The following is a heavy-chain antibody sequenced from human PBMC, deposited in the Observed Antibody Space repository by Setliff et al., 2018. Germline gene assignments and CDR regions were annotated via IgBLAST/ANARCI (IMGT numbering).Heavy chain of an antibody. J-gene: IGHJ6*04. CDR1: GFTFRKYW. V-gene: IGHV3-74*01. CDR2: INGDGSIT. Sequence: GESLKISCGASGFTFRKYWMYWVRQVPGKGLVWVARINGDGSITNYADSVKGRFTISRDNARNTLYLQMNSLRGEDTAVYFCASIDWGENFYNTGVWGKGATVTVSS. CDR3: ASIDWGENFYNTGV. D-gene: IGHD7-27*01.